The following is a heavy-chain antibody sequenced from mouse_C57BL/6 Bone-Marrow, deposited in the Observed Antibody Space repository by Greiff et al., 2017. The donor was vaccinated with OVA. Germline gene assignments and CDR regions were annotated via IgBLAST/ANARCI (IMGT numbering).Heavy chain of an antibody. D-gene: IGHD2-2*01. V-gene: IGHV5-17*01. CDR1: GFTFSDYG. CDR2: ISSGSSTI. Sequence: DVKLVESGGGLVKPGGSLKLSCAASGFTFSDYGMHWVRQAPEKGLEWVAYISSGSSTIYYADTVKGRFTISRDNAKNTLFLQMTSLRSEDTAMYYCASYGLDYAMDYWGQGTSVTVSS. CDR3: ASYGLDYAMDY. J-gene: IGHJ4*01.